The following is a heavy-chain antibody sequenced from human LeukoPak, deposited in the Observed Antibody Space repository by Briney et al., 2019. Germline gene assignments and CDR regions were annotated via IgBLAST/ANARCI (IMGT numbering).Heavy chain of an antibody. CDR2: IGIADDT. CDR1: GFTYSNYD. J-gene: IGHJ3*01. D-gene: IGHD5/OR15-5a*01. Sequence: PGGSLRLSCAASGFTYSNYDMHWVRQGPGGGLEWVSAIGIADDTHYADSVKGRFTISRENARNSLYLQINSLRDGDTAVYYCVRGGIRVSGIDAFDLWGQGTMVTVSS. V-gene: IGHV3-13*01. CDR3: VRGGIRVSGIDAFDL.